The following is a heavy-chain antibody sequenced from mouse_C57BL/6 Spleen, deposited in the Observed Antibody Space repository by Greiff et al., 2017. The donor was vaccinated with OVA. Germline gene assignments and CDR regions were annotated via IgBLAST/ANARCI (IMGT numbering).Heavy chain of an antibody. D-gene: IGHD2-10*01. Sequence: QVQLQQSGPELVKPGASVKISCKASGYAFSSSWMNWVKQRPGKGLEWIGRIYPGDGDTNYNGKFKGKATLTADKSSSTAYMQLSSLTSEDSAVYFCARTPYYGNSTWFAYWGQGTLVTVSA. J-gene: IGHJ3*01. CDR3: ARTPYYGNSTWFAY. CDR2: IYPGDGDT. V-gene: IGHV1-82*01. CDR1: GYAFSSSW.